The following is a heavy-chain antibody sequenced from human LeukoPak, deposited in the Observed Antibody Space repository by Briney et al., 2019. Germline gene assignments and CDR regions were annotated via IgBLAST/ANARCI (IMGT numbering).Heavy chain of an antibody. CDR1: GFTVSNNY. Sequence: GGSLRLSCAASGFTVSNNYMSWVRQAPGKGLEWVSVIYSGGSTYYADSVKGRFTISRDNSKNTLYLQMNSLRADDTAVYYCAKIGGSSRYWWFDPWGQGTRVTVSS. D-gene: IGHD6-13*01. J-gene: IGHJ5*02. V-gene: IGHV3-53*01. CDR2: IYSGGST. CDR3: AKIGGSSRYWWFDP.